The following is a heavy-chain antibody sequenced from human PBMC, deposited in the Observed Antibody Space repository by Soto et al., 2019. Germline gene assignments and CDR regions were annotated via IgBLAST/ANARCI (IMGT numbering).Heavy chain of an antibody. D-gene: IGHD3-10*01. J-gene: IGHJ4*02. Sequence: EVQLVESGGGLVQPGGSLKLSCAASGFTFSGSAMHWVRQASGKGLEWVGRIRSKANSYATAYAASVKGRFTISRDDSNNTAFLQMSSLKSEDTAKYYCTSMVRGVIDYWGQGTLVTVSS. CDR2: IRSKANSYAT. CDR1: GFTFSGSA. V-gene: IGHV3-73*01. CDR3: TSMVRGVIDY.